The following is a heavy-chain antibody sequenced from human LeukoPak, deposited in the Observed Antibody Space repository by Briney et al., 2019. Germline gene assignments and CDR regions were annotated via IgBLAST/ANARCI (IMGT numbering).Heavy chain of an antibody. CDR1: GFSFSTYV. V-gene: IGHV3-30*18. CDR2: TAHDESQK. Sequence: PGGSLRLSCAASGFSFSTYVMHWVRQAPGKGLEWVAVTAHDESQKYYADSVNGRFTISRDNSKNALYLQMNSLRAEGTAVYYCAKDFGDYSGWFFDYWGQGTLVTVSS. D-gene: IGHD6-19*01. CDR3: AKDFGDYSGWFFDY. J-gene: IGHJ4*02.